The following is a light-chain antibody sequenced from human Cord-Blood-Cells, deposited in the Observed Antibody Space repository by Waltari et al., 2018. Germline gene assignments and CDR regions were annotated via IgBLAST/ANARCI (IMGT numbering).Light chain of an antibody. CDR1: SSNIGAGDD. Sequence: QSVLTQPPSVSGAPGQRVTISCTGSSSNIGAGDDVHWYQQLPGTATKLPIDWPPLLPSGVPYRFSGPRSGPSASMDLSGLQAEDEAYYYCQAYESSLSGVVFGGGTKLTVL. V-gene: IGLV1-40*01. J-gene: IGLJ2*01. CDR2: WPP. CDR3: QAYESSLSGVV.